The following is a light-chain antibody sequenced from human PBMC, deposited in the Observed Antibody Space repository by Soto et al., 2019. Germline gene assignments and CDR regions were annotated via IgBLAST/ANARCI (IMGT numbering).Light chain of an antibody. V-gene: IGKV2-28*01. Sequence: DIVVPQSPLFLPVTPGEPASISCRSSQSLVHSNGYNYVDWYLQKPGQSPQVLIYMGSNRDSGVPDRFSGSGSGTDFTITSSRVGAEDVGVYYCMQTLRTRTFGQGTKVEI. CDR2: MGS. CDR1: QSLVHSNGYNY. J-gene: IGKJ1*01. CDR3: MQTLRTRT.